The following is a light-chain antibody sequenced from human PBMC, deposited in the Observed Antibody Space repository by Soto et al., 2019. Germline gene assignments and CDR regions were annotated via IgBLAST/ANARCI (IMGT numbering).Light chain of an antibody. J-gene: IGLJ1*01. CDR2: DVS. V-gene: IGLV2-14*01. CDR1: SSDVGGYNY. CDR3: SSYTSSSTL. Sequence: QSLLTQPASVSGSPGQSITISCTGTSSDVGGYNYVSWYQQHPGKAPKLMIYDVSNRPSGVSNRFSGSKSGNTASLTISGLQAEDEADYYCSSYTSSSTLFGTGTKVTDL.